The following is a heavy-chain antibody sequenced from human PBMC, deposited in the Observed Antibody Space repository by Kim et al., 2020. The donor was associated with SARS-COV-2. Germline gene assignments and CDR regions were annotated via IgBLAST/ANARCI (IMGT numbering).Heavy chain of an antibody. J-gene: IGHJ4*02. CDR1: GFTFSSYS. V-gene: IGHV3-48*02. CDR3: ARATEEVATGPSPFFDY. D-gene: IGHD5-12*01. Sequence: GGSLRLSCAASGFTFSSYSMNWVRQAPGKGLEWVSYISSSSSTIYYADSVKGRFTISRDNAKNSLYLQMNSLRDEDTAVYYCARATEEVATGPSPFFDYWGQGTLVTVSS. CDR2: ISSSSSTI.